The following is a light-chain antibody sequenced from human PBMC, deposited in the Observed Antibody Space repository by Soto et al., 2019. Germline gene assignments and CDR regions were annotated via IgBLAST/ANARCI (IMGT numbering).Light chain of an antibody. CDR2: GAT. Sequence: DILMTQSPSSLSASVGDRVTITCRASQGIANYLAWYQQKPGKPPNLLIYGATTLQSGVPPRFSGSGSGTDFTLAIVSLQPDDVSTYYCQKYNSAPFTFGPGTKVDIK. J-gene: IGKJ3*01. CDR1: QGIANY. V-gene: IGKV1-27*01. CDR3: QKYNSAPFT.